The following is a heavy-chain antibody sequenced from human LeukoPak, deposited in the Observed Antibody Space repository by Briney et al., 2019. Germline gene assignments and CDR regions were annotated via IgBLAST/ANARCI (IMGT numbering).Heavy chain of an antibody. V-gene: IGHV4-31*03. J-gene: IGHJ5*02. Sequence: PSQTLSLTCTVSGGSISSGGYYWSWIRQHPGKGLEWIGYIYYSGSTNYNPSLKSRVTISVDTSKNQFSLKLSSVTAADTAVYYCARGSNDYVWGSYRPQGRWFDPWGQGTLVTVSS. CDR1: GGSISSGGYY. CDR2: IYYSGST. CDR3: ARGSNDYVWGSYRPQGRWFDP. D-gene: IGHD3-16*02.